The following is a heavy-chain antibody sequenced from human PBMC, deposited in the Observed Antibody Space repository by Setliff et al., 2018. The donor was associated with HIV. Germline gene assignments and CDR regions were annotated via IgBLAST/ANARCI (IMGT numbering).Heavy chain of an antibody. CDR2: ISSSSRSK. CDR1: GFTFSTYS. V-gene: IGHV3-21*04. Sequence: GSLRLSCEASGFTFSTYSMNWVRQAPGKGLEWVSSISSSSRSKYYADSVKGRFTISRDNSRNMLYLQMNSLRAEDTAMYYCAKTQTVITVYGPFDSWGQGTPVTVSS. D-gene: IGHD4-4*01. CDR3: AKTQTVITVYGPFDS. J-gene: IGHJ4*02.